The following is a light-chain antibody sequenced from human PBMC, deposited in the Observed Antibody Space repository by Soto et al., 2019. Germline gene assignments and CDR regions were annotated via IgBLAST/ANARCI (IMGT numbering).Light chain of an antibody. CDR2: VAS. Sequence: IVLTQSPATLSVSPGERATLSCRASQSVSSHLAWYQQKPGQPPRLLIYVASTWATGVPARFSGSGFAAEYTLTTTSLQTEDFETDCCQQYYNWAHTIGPGTQVEIK. V-gene: IGKV3D-15*01. CDR1: QSVSSH. J-gene: IGKJ5*01. CDR3: QQYYNWAHT.